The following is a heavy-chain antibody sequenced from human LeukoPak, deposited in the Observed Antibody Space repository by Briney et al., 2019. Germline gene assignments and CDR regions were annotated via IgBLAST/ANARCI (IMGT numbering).Heavy chain of an antibody. CDR3: AKDYWVYSGYDWRDY. V-gene: IGHV3-48*01. D-gene: IGHD5-12*01. CDR1: GFTFSTYN. J-gene: IGHJ4*02. Sequence: AGGSLRLSCAASGFTFSTYNMNWVRQAPGKGLEWVSYISRTSSTIYYADSVKGRFTISRDNAKNSLYLQMNSLRAEDTAVYYCAKDYWVYSGYDWRDYWGQGTLVTVSS. CDR2: ISRTSSTI.